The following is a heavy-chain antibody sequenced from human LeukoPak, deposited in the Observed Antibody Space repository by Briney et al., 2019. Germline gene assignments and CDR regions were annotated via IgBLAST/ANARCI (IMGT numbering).Heavy chain of an antibody. CDR2: ISSNGGST. CDR1: GFTFSSYA. D-gene: IGHD5-24*01. V-gene: IGHV3-64*01. CDR3: AREGEMATIRGPLYYFDY. Sequence: PGRSLRLSCAASGFTFSSYAMHWVRQAPAKGLEYVSAISSNGGSTYYANSVKGRFTISRDNSKNTLYLQMGRLRAEDMAVYHCAREGEMATIRGPLYYFDYWGQGTLVTVSS. J-gene: IGHJ4*02.